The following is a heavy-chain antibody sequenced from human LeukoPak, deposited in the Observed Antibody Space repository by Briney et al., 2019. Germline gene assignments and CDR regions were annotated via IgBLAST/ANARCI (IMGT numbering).Heavy chain of an antibody. V-gene: IGHV3-7*01. CDR2: INQGGSVQ. CDR3: ARVEYSGWNLEY. CDR1: GFTFRSYW. J-gene: IGHJ4*02. Sequence: GGSLRLSCAASGFTFRSYWMSWVRQAPGKGLEWVANINQGGSVQYYMDSVKGRFTISRDDAKNSLYVQMNSLRDGDTAVYYCARVEYSGWNLEYWGQGTLVTVSS. D-gene: IGHD5-12*01.